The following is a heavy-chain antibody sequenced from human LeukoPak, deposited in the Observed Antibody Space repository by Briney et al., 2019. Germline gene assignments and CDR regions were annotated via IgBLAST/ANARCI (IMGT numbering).Heavy chain of an antibody. CDR2: MNPNSGNT. V-gene: IGHV1-8*01. J-gene: IGHJ5*02. Sequence: GASVKVSCKASGYTFTSYDINRVRQATGQGLEWMGWMNPNSGNTGYAQKFQGRVTMTRNTSISTAYMELSSLRSEDTAVYYCALRTRDYYGSGSNAFDPWGQGTLVTVSS. CDR1: GYTFTSYD. D-gene: IGHD3-10*01. CDR3: ALRTRDYYGSGSNAFDP.